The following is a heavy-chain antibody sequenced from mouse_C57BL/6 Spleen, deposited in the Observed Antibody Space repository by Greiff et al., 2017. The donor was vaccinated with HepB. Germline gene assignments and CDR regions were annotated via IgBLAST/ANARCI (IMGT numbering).Heavy chain of an antibody. D-gene: IGHD2-3*01. CDR1: GYTFTSYW. Sequence: QVQLKQPGAELVRPGSSVKLSCKASGYTFTSYWMHWVKQRPIQGLEWIGNIDPSDSETHYNQKFKDKATLTVDKSSSTAYMQLSSLTSEDSAVYYCARRDDGYLDYWGQGTTLTVSS. CDR2: IDPSDSET. J-gene: IGHJ2*01. CDR3: ARRDDGYLDY. V-gene: IGHV1-52*01.